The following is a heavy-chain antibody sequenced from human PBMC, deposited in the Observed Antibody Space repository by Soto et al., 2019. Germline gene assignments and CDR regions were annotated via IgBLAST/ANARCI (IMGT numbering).Heavy chain of an antibody. J-gene: IGHJ6*03. Sequence: ASVKVSCKASGYTFTSYAMHWVRQAPGQRLEWMGWINAGNGNTKYSQKFQGRVTITRDTSASTAYMELSSLRSEDTAVYYCAGPQGFCINGVCYTGALRDYYYYRAVWGKGTTVTVSS. CDR3: AGPQGFCINGVCYTGALRDYYYYRAV. CDR1: GYTFTSYA. V-gene: IGHV1-3*01. CDR2: INAGNGNT. D-gene: IGHD2-8*01.